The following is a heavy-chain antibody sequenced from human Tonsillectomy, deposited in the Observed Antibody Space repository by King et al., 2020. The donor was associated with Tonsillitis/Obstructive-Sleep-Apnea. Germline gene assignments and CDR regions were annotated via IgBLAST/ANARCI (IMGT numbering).Heavy chain of an antibody. CDR2: MYYSGST. J-gene: IGHJ5*02. V-gene: IGHV4-59*01. CDR1: VGSISSYY. CDR3: AREGAREGAYCSSTGCYFFDP. D-gene: IGHD2-2*01. Sequence: QLQESGPGLVKPSETLSLICTVSVGSISSYYWSWIRQSPGKGLEWIGYMYYSGSTSYNPSLKSRVSMSVETSKNQFSLKLSSVTAADTAVYYCAREGAREGAYCSSTGCYFFDPWGQGILVTVSS.